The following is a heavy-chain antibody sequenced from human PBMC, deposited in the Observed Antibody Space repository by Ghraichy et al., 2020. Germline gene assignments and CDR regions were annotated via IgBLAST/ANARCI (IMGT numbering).Heavy chain of an antibody. V-gene: IGHV4-34*01. CDR1: GGSFSGYY. CDR2: INHSGST. D-gene: IGHD3-9*01. J-gene: IGHJ4*02. CDR3: ANVLRYFRY. Sequence: SETLSLTCAVSGGSFSGYYWSWIRQPPGKGLEWIGEINHSGSTNYNPSLKSRVTISVDTSKNQFSLKLSSVTAADTAVYYCANVLRYFRYWCQGTLVTVSS.